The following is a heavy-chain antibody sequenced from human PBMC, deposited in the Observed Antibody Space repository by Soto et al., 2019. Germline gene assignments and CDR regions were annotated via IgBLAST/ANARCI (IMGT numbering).Heavy chain of an antibody. CDR1: GFTFSSFA. CDR3: AKGGAVLLDPFDV. D-gene: IGHD1-26*01. J-gene: IGHJ3*01. V-gene: IGHV3-23*01. Sequence: GQLLESGGGMVQPGGSLRLSCAASGFTFSSFAMNWVRLPPGRGLEWVAAVTSSASSTHYADSVKGRFTISRDNSKNTLYLQMNSLRADDTXXXXXAKGGAVLLDPFDVWGQGTMVTVSS. CDR2: VTSSASST.